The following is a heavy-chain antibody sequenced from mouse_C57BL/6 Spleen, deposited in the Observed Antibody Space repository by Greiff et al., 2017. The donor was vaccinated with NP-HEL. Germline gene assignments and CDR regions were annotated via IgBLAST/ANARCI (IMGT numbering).Heavy chain of an antibody. D-gene: IGHD1-1*01. CDR1: GYTFTSYW. Sequence: VQLQQSGTELVKPGASVKLSCKASGYTFTSYWMHWVKQRPGQGLEWIGNINPSNGGTNYNEKFKSKATLTVDKSSSPAYMQLSSLTSEDSAVYYCARPYITTVVATDYWGQGTTLTVAS. J-gene: IGHJ2*01. CDR2: INPSNGGT. V-gene: IGHV1-53*01. CDR3: ARPYITTVVATDY.